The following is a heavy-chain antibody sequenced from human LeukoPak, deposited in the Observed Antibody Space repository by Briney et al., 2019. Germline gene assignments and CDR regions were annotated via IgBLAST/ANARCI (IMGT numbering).Heavy chain of an antibody. CDR2: ISYDGTNK. CDR3: AKDPGYYGSTAYIFEY. D-gene: IGHD3-22*01. J-gene: IGHJ4*02. V-gene: IGHV3-30*18. CDR1: GFTFNTHA. Sequence: GGSLRLSCAASGFTFNTHAIHWVRQAPGKGLQWVAVISYDGTNKYYADSVKGRFTISRDNSKNTMYLQMNSLSAEDTAVYYCAKDPGYYGSTAYIFEYWGQGTLVTVSS.